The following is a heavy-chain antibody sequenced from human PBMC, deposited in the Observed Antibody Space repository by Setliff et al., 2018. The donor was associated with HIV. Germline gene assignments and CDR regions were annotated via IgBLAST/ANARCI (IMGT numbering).Heavy chain of an antibody. Sequence: SETLSLTCAVSGGSISSSNWWRWVRQPPGKGLEWIGEINYDGDTTYNPSLKSRVNMFIDTSKKQFSLKVASVTAADTAVYYCVRQHGDYAFGSWGQGTLVTVSS. CDR3: VRQHGDYAFGS. V-gene: IGHV4-4*02. CDR1: GGSISSSNW. D-gene: IGHD4-17*01. J-gene: IGHJ5*01. CDR2: INYDGDT.